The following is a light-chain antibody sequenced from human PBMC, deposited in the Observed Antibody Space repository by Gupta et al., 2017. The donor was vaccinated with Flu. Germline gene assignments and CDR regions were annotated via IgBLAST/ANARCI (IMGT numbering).Light chain of an antibody. CDR2: EVS. J-gene: IGLJ3*02. CDR3: SSYAGSNNWV. V-gene: IGLV2-8*01. Sequence: TSSDVGGYNYVSWHQQHPGKPPNLMIYEVSQRPAGVPHRFSGSKSGNTASLTVSGLQAEDEADYYCSSYAGSNNWVFGGGTELTVL. CDR1: SSDVGGYNY.